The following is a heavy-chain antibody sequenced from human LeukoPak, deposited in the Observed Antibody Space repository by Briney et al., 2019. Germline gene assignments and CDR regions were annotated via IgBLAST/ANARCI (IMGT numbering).Heavy chain of an antibody. CDR3: TQTKIRFLEWFIFDY. V-gene: IGHV3-49*04. Sequence: QPGRSLRLSCTASGFTFGDYAMSWVRQAPGKGLEWVGFIRSKAYGGTTEYAASVKGRFTISSDDSKSIAYLQMNSLKTEDTAVYYCTQTKIRFLEWFIFDYWGQGTLVTVSS. D-gene: IGHD3-3*01. J-gene: IGHJ4*02. CDR1: GFTFGDYA. CDR2: IRSKAYGGTT.